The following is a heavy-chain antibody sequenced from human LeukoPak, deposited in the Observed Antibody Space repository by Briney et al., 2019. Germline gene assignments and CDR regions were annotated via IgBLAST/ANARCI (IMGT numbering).Heavy chain of an antibody. CDR1: GFTFSSYS. D-gene: IGHD3-22*01. V-gene: IGHV3-21*01. CDR3: ARDRLVRGIVVGYDY. J-gene: IGHJ4*02. CDR2: ISSSSSYI. Sequence: GGSLRLSCAASGFTFSSYSMNWVRQAPGKGLEWVSSISSSSSYIYYAGSVKGRFAITRDNAKNSLYLQMNSLRAEDTAVYYCARDRLVRGIVVGYDYWGQGTLVTVSS.